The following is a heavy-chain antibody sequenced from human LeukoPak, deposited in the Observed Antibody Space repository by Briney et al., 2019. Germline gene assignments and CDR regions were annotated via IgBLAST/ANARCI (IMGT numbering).Heavy chain of an antibody. J-gene: IGHJ3*02. D-gene: IGHD1-26*01. Sequence: ASVKVSCKASGYTFTGYYIHWVRQAPGQGLEWMGWINPNSGGTKYAQKFQGRVTMTRDTSISTAYMELSRLRSDDTAVYYCATLPIVGATNYAFDMWGQGTMVTVSS. CDR3: ATLPIVGATNYAFDM. V-gene: IGHV1-2*02. CDR1: GYTFTGYY. CDR2: INPNSGGT.